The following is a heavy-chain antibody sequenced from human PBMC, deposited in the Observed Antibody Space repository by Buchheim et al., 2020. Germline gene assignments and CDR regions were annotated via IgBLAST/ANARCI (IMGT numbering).Heavy chain of an antibody. CDR1: GFTFSSYA. V-gene: IGHV3-30*18. J-gene: IGHJ4*02. Sequence: VQLLESGGGLVQSGGSLRLSCAASGFTFSSYAMSWVRQAPGKGLEWVAVISYDGSNKYYADSVKGRFTISRDNSKNTLYLQMNSLRAEDTAVYYCAKDGDSSGYYAPFDYWGQGTL. D-gene: IGHD3-22*01. CDR2: ISYDGSNK. CDR3: AKDGDSSGYYAPFDY.